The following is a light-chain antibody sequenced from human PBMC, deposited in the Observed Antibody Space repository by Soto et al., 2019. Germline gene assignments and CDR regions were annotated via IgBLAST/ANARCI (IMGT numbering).Light chain of an antibody. CDR1: QSVSDN. Sequence: EIVMTQSPATLSVSPGERATLSCRASQSVSDNLAWYQQKPGQAPRLLIYGASTRATGIPVRFSGSGSGTEFTLTISSLQSEDFSVYYCQQSNNWPYTFGQGTKLDIK. CDR2: GAS. J-gene: IGKJ2*01. V-gene: IGKV3-15*01. CDR3: QQSNNWPYT.